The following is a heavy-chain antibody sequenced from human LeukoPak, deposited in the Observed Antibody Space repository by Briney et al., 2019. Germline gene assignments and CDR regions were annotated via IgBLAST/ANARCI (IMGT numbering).Heavy chain of an antibody. D-gene: IGHD3-22*01. CDR1: GFTVSSSY. CDR2: VYGDGTT. J-gene: IGHJ3*02. Sequence: PGGSLRLSCAASGFTVSSSYMGWVRQAPGKGLEWVSVVYGDGTTYYPDSVKGRFTISRDNSQNTLYLQMDSLRAEDTAVYYCARLYDASAYGAVDIWGQGTMVTVSS. CDR3: ARLYDASAYGAVDI. V-gene: IGHV3-66*02.